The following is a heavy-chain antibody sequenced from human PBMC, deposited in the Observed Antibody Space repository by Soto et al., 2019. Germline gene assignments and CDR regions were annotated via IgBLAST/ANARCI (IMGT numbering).Heavy chain of an antibody. Sequence: SETLSLTCTVSAASFSKYYWAWIRQPPGKGLEWIGYIYFNGNTKYNPSLEGRLTISIDTSKKEFSLKLTSVTAADAAVYYCASVTFGGIVLAHWGQGTLVTVSS. CDR3: ASVTFGGIVLAH. D-gene: IGHD3-16*01. CDR1: AASFSKYY. J-gene: IGHJ4*02. V-gene: IGHV4-59*01. CDR2: IYFNGNT.